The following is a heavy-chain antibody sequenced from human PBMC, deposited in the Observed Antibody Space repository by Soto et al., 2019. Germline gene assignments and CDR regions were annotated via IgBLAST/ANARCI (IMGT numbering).Heavy chain of an antibody. D-gene: IGHD2-15*01. CDR2: MNPKSGGA. CDR3: TRENIENCDGLYDAFDI. CDR1: GYTFTDYY. V-gene: IGHV1-2*02. J-gene: IGHJ3*02. Sequence: GASVKVSCKTSGYTFTDYYTHWVRQAPGQGLEWMGWMNPKSGGAYFAQKFQGRVTLTRDTSIGTAYIEVNSLTSDDTAVYFCTRENIENCDGLYDAFDIWGQGTTVTVSS.